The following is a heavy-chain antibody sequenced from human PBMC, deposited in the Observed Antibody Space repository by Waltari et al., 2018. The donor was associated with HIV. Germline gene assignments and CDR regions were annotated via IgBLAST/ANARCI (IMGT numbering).Heavy chain of an antibody. J-gene: IGHJ4*02. Sequence: QVQLQESGPGLVTPSETLSLTCAVSGYSISSGYYWGWSRQPPGKGLEGIGSIYHSGSTYYTPTLQSRVTISVDTSKIQFSLKLSSVTAADTAVYYCARENYDSSGYYKDWGQGTLVTVSS. CDR2: IYHSGST. D-gene: IGHD3-22*01. CDR3: ARENYDSSGYYKD. CDR1: GYSISSGYY. V-gene: IGHV4-38-2*01.